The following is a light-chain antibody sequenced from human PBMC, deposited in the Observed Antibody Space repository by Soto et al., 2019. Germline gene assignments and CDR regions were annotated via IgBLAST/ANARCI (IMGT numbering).Light chain of an antibody. CDR3: QHYNSYSEA. Sequence: DIQMTQSPSTLSGSVGDRVTITCRASQTISSWLAWYQQKPGKAPKLLIYKASTLKSGVPSRFSGCGSGTDFTLTISSLQPDYVAHYYCQHYNSYSEAFGQGTNVELK. CDR1: QTISSW. V-gene: IGKV1-5*03. J-gene: IGKJ1*01. CDR2: KAS.